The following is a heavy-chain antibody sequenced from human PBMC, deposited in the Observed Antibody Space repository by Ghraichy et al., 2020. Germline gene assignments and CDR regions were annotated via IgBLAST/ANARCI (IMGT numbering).Heavy chain of an antibody. D-gene: IGHD2-21*01. J-gene: IGHJ4*02. CDR2: IYYSGST. V-gene: IGHV4-39*01. CDR1: GDSIIRDFYY. Sequence: LNISCTVSGDSIIRDFYYWGWIRQPPGKGLEWIGSIYYSGSTHYNPSLKSRVTISVDTSKNQFSLRLSSVTAADTAVYYCARNSTSGPFDSWGRGTLVTVSS. CDR3: ARNSTSGPFDS.